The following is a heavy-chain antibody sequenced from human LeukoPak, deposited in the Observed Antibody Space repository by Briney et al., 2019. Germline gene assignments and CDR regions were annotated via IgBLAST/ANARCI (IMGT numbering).Heavy chain of an antibody. V-gene: IGHV3-21*01. D-gene: IGHD1-20*01. Sequence: KTGGSLRLSCAASGFTFGGHTMNWVRQASGKTLEWVSYISGSSSYIYYADSVKGRFTISRDNAKNSLYLQMNSLRAEDTALYYCVRDLTGTTSFDYWGRGTLVTVSS. CDR3: VRDLTGTTSFDY. CDR2: ISGSSSYI. CDR1: GFTFGGHT. J-gene: IGHJ4*02.